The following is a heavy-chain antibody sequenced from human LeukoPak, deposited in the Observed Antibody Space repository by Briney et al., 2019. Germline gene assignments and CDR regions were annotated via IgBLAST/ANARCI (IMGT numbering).Heavy chain of an antibody. J-gene: IGHJ4*02. CDR2: ISAYNGNT. D-gene: IGHD3-10*01. CDR3: ARDSVDGSGTYYNDSPDY. Sequence: ASVNVSFKASVYTFTSYGISWVRQAPGQGLEWMGWISAYNGNTEYAQNLRGRVSITTNTSTSTAYMEQRRLRSDDTAVYYCARDSVDGSGTYYNDSPDYWGQGTLVTVSS. V-gene: IGHV1-18*01. CDR1: VYTFTSYG.